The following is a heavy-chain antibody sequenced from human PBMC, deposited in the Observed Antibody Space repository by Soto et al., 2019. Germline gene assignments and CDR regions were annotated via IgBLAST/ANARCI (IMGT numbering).Heavy chain of an antibody. CDR2: INPKSGGA. V-gene: IGHV1-2*04. J-gene: IGHJ3*02. D-gene: IGHD3-16*01. CDR3: AKDYYDGSASYGIEI. CDR1: GYTFTGYY. Sequence: QVHLVQSGAEVKKPGASVKVSCKASGYTFTGYYIHWVRQAPGQGLEWMGWINPKSGGADIAQKFEGWVTMTRDTSISTIYMELSSLRSNDTAVYYCAKDYYDGSASYGIEIWGQGTMVTVAS.